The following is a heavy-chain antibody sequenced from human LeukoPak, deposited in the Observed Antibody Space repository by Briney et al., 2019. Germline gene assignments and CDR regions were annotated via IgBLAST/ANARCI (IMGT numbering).Heavy chain of an antibody. CDR2: INPSGGST. J-gene: IGHJ4*02. CDR3: ARAGGDGDYDPLVRPPPDY. V-gene: IGHV1-46*01. Sequence: ASVKVSCKASGYTFTSYYTHWVRQAPGQGLEWMGIINPSGGSTSYAQKLQGRVTMTRDTSTSTVYMELSSLRSEDTAVYYCARAGGDGDYDPLVRPPPDYWGQGTLVTVSS. D-gene: IGHD4-17*01. CDR1: GYTFTSYY.